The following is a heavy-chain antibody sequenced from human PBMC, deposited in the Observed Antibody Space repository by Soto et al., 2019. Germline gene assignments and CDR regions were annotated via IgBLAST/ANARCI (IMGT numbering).Heavy chain of an antibody. CDR1: GYTFTSYD. D-gene: IGHD6-13*01. CDR2: MNPNSGNT. J-gene: IGHJ5*02. CDR3: ARGRRRVAAANWFDP. Sequence: QVQLVQSGAEVKKPGASVKVSCKASGYTFTSYDINWVRQATGQGLEWMGWMNPNSGNTGYAQKFQGRVTRTRNTSISTAYRELSSLRSEDPAVYYCARGRRRVAAANWFDPGGQGTLVTVSS. V-gene: IGHV1-8*01.